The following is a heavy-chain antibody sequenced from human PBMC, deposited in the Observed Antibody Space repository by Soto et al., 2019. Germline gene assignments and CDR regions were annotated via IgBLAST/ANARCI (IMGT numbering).Heavy chain of an antibody. J-gene: IGHJ4*02. CDR1: GGSISNYY. V-gene: IGHV4-59*01. D-gene: IGHD2-2*01. Sequence: SETLSLTCIVSGGSISNYYWSWIRQPPGKGLEWIGYIYYSGSTNYNPSLQSRVTISVDTSKNQFSLKLSSVTAADTAVYYCARAVLPATAPFDYLGQLTLVTVSS. CDR2: IYYSGST. CDR3: ARAVLPATAPFDY.